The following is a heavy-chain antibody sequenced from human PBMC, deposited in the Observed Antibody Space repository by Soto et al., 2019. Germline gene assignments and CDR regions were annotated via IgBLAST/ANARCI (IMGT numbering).Heavy chain of an antibody. D-gene: IGHD4-4*01. V-gene: IGHV4-30-2*01. CDR1: VCCSKGVDDS. CDR3: ATYSKFFQI. CDR2: IYNSGST. Sequence: SETLSLTCSFCVCCSKGVDDSWGWIRQPPWKCLEWIGFIYNSGSTYYNSSLKSRVTISVDRSKNHFFLNLTSVTAADTAVYYCATYSKFFQIWGQGKKVNVSS. J-gene: IGHJ3*02.